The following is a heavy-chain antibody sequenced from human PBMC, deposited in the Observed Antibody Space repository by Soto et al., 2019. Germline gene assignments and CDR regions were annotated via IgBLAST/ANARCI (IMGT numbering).Heavy chain of an antibody. J-gene: IGHJ6*02. CDR1: GFTFRSYA. CDR2: ISGGGGST. D-gene: IGHD3-16*01. V-gene: IGHV3-23*01. Sequence: GWSLRLSCAASGFTFRSYAMNWVRQAQGKGQEWVSAISGGGGSTYYADSVKGRVTISSDNSKNTLYLQMNSLRAEDTAVYYCAKVSVGGLTFTDYYYCGLDVWGQWTSVTVAS. CDR3: AKVSVGGLTFTDYYYCGLDV.